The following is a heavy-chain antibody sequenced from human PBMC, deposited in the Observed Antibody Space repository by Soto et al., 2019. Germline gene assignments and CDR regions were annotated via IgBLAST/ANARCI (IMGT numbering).Heavy chain of an antibody. Sequence: GGSLRLSCAASGFTFSSYSMNWVRQAPGKGLEWVSSISGSSSYIYYADSVKGRFTISRDNAKNSLYLQMNSLRAEDTAVYYCARDPRGISREAHSDYWGQGTLVTVSS. J-gene: IGHJ4*02. CDR1: GFTFSSYS. V-gene: IGHV3-21*01. CDR3: ARDPRGISREAHSDY. D-gene: IGHD1-20*01. CDR2: ISGSSSYI.